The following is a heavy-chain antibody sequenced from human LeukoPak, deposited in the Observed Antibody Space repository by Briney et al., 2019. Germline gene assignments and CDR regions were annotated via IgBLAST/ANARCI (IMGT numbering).Heavy chain of an antibody. D-gene: IGHD3-22*01. CDR2: ISGSGGST. J-gene: IGHJ3*02. CDR1: GFTFSRYE. Sequence: GRSLRLSCAASGFTFSRYEMNWVRQAPGKGLEWVSAISGSGGSTYYADSVKGRFTISRDNSKNTLYLQMNSLRAEDTAVYYCARSPDSSGYYYLGAFDIWGQGTMVTVSS. V-gene: IGHV3-23*01. CDR3: ARSPDSSGYYYLGAFDI.